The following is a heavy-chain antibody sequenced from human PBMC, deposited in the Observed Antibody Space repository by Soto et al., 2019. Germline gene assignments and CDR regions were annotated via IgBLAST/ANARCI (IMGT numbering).Heavy chain of an antibody. CDR2: ISYNGNT. V-gene: IGHV4-31*03. Sequence: SETLSLTCTVSGGSVSSHGCYWNWIRQHPGRGLEWIGFISYNGNTHYNPSLKNRVTISVDTSENQFSLTLSSVTAADTAVYYCAREEAVRIERWFDPWGQGTLVTVSS. D-gene: IGHD3-10*01. CDR1: GGSVSSHGCY. J-gene: IGHJ5*02. CDR3: AREEAVRIERWFDP.